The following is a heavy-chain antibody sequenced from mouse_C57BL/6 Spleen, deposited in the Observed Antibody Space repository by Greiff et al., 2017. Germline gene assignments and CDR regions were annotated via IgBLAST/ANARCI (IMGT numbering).Heavy chain of an antibody. CDR3: TREAGDYDEAY. V-gene: IGHV1-15*01. CDR2: IDPETGGT. Sequence: QVQLKQSGAELVRPGASVTLSCKASGYTFTDYEMHWVKQTPVHGLEWIGAIDPETGGTAYNQKFKGKAILTADKSSSTAYMELRSLTSEDSAVYYCTREAGDYDEAYWGQGTLVTVSA. CDR1: GYTFTDYE. J-gene: IGHJ3*01. D-gene: IGHD2-4*01.